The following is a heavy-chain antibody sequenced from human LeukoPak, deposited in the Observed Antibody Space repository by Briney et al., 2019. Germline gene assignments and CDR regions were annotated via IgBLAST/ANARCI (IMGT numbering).Heavy chain of an antibody. CDR3: ARPGIAVAGEFFDY. D-gene: IGHD6-19*01. J-gene: IGHJ4*02. CDR1: GFTFSSYS. CDR2: IRSSSSYI. V-gene: IGHV3-21*01. Sequence: PGGSLRLSFAASGFTFSSYSMNWVRQAPGKGLEWVSFIRSSSSYIYYADSVKGRFTISRDNAKNSLYLQMNSLRAEDTAVYYCARPGIAVAGEFFDYWGQGTLVTVSS.